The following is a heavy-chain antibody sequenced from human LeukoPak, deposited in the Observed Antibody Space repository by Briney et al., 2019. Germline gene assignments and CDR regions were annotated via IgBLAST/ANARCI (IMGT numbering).Heavy chain of an antibody. CDR3: AKGRAGEYSHPYDY. CDR2: ISSSNSYI. CDR1: GFTFSSYS. J-gene: IGHJ4*02. D-gene: IGHD2/OR15-2a*01. V-gene: IGHV3-21*04. Sequence: GGSLRLSCAASGFTFSSYSMNWVRQAPGKGLEWVSSISSSNSYIYYADSMKGRFTISRDNAKNSLYLQLNSLRAEDTAVYYCAKGRAGEYSHPYDYWGQGTLVTVSS.